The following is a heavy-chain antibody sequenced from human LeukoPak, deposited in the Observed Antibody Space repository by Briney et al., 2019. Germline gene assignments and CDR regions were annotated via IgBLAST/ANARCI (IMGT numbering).Heavy chain of an antibody. V-gene: IGHV3-23*01. CDR1: RFTFSSYA. CDR3: AKGTMGRGFGY. J-gene: IGHJ4*02. CDR2: ISGSGGNT. D-gene: IGHD3-10*01. Sequence: GGSLRLSCAASRFTFSSYAMSWVRQAPGKGLEWVSAISGSGGNTYYADSVKGRFTISRDNSKNTLYLQMNSLRAEDTAVYYCAKGTMGRGFGYWGQGTLVTVSS.